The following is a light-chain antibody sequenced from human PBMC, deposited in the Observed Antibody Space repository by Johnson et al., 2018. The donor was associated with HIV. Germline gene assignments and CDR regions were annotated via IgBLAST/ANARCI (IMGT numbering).Light chain of an antibody. V-gene: IGLV1-51*02. Sequence: QSVLTQPPSVSAAPGQKVTISCSGSSSTVGNNFVSWYQVLPGTAPKLLIYKDNERPSGIPDRFSGSKSGTSATLGITGLQTGDEADYYCGTWDTSLSTGGVFRTGTKVTVL. J-gene: IGLJ1*01. CDR1: SSTVGNNF. CDR2: KDN. CDR3: GTWDTSLSTGGV.